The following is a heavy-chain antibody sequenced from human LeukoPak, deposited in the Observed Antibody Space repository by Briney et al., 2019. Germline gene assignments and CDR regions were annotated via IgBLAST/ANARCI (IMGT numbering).Heavy chain of an antibody. CDR3: ARWYSSGWAFDY. Sequence: PSETLSLTCTVSGGTISSYYWNWIRQPPGKGLEWIGYVHYSGSTKYNPSLKSRVTISVDTSKNQFPLKLSSVIAADTAVYYCARWYSSGWAFDYWGQGTLVTVSS. CDR1: GGTISSYY. J-gene: IGHJ4*02. V-gene: IGHV4-59*08. CDR2: VHYSGST. D-gene: IGHD6-19*01.